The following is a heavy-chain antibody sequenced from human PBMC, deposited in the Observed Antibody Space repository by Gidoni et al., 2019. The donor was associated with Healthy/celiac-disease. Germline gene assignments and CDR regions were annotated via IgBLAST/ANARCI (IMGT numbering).Heavy chain of an antibody. J-gene: IGHJ4*02. CDR3: ASLPEAVAGTLDY. CDR2: IYYSGST. V-gene: IGHV4-39*01. CDR1: GGSISSSSYY. D-gene: IGHD6-19*01. Sequence: QLQLQESGPGLVKPSETLSLTCTVSGGSISSSSYYWGWIRQPPGKGLEWIGSIYYSGSTYYNPSLKSRVTISVDTSKNQFSLKLSSVTAADTAVYYCASLPEAVAGTLDYWGQGTLVTVSS.